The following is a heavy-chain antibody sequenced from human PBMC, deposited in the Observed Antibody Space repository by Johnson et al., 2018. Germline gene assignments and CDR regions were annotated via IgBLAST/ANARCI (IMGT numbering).Heavy chain of an antibody. J-gene: IGHJ6*02. CDR1: GGTFSSYA. CDR3: AAGWGLNYFYYGMDV. D-gene: IGHD3-16*01. CDR2: IIPLFGTA. Sequence: QVQLVQSGAEVKKXGSSVKVSCKASGGTFSSYAISWVRQAPGQGLEWMGGIIPLFGTANYAPKFQEGVTITRDMSTRTAYMGRSSLVSEDTAVYYWAAGWGLNYFYYGMDVWGQGTTVTVSS. V-gene: IGHV1-69*05.